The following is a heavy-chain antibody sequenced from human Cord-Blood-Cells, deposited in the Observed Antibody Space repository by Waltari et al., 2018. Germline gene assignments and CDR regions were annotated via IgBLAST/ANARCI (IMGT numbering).Heavy chain of an antibody. D-gene: IGHD1-7*01. CDR1: GFTFSSHW. J-gene: IGHJ4*02. V-gene: IGHV3-7*01. CDR2: IKQDGSEK. Sequence: EVQPVEFGGGLVQPGGSLGLSCAASGFTFSSHWMTWVRQAPGKGLEWVANIKQDGSEKYYVDSVKGRFTISRDNAKNSLYLQMNSLRAEDTAVYYCARVLVTGTNFDYWGQGTLVTVSS. CDR3: ARVLVTGTNFDY.